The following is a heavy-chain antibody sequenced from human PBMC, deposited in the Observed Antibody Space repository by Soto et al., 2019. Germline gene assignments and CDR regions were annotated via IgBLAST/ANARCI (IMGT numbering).Heavy chain of an antibody. CDR3: ATYCSSTSCYVDY. CDR1: GGSFSGYY. Sequence: KPSETLSLTCAVYGGSFSGYYWSWIRQPPGKGLEWIGEINHSGSTNYNPSLKSRVTISVDTSKNQFSLKLSSVTAADTAVYYCATYCSSTSCYVDYWGQGTLVTVSS. J-gene: IGHJ4*02. D-gene: IGHD2-2*01. CDR2: INHSGST. V-gene: IGHV4-34*01.